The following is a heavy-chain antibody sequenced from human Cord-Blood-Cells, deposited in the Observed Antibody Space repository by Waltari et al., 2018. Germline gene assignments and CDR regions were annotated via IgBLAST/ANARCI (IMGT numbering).Heavy chain of an antibody. CDR1: GGTFSSYA. CDR3: ARGRGYDILTGYCPYFDY. Sequence: QVQLVQSGAEVKKPGSSVKVSCKASGGTFSSYAISWVRQAPGQGLEWMGGSIPILGTANYAQKFQGRVTITADESTGTAYMELSSLRSEDTAVYYCARGRGYDILTGYCPYFDYWGQGTLVTVSS. V-gene: IGHV1-69*01. D-gene: IGHD3-9*01. CDR2: SIPILGTA. J-gene: IGHJ4*02.